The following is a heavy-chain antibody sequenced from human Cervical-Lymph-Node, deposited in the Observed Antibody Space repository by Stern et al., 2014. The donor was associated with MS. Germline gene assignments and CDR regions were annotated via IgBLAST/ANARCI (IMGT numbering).Heavy chain of an antibody. CDR3: ARSGANWFDP. CDR1: GFTFSGSA. CDR2: ISGSGKST. J-gene: IGHJ5*02. V-gene: IGHV3-23*04. Sequence: EDQLVESGGGLVQPGGSLILSCAASGFTFSGSAMSWVRQAPGKGVEWVSLISGSGKSTYYADSVKGRFTISRDNSKNTLYLQMNSLRAEDTAVYYCARSGANWFDPWGQGTLVTVSS. D-gene: IGHD6-25*01.